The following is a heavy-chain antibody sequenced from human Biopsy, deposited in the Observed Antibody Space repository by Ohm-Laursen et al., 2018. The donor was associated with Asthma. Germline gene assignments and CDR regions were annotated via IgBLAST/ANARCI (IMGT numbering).Heavy chain of an antibody. V-gene: IGHV1-69*13. D-gene: IGHD2-2*01. CDR1: GGTFNTYV. CDR3: ARKAGSCISRTCYSLDF. Sequence: SVTVSCKSLGGTFNTYVIGWGRQAPGQGREWMGGVNSVFGTTTYPQKFQDRVTITADDSTSTVYMELSSLRSEDTAVYYCARKAGSCISRTCYSLDFWGQGTLVTVSS. J-gene: IGHJ4*02. CDR2: VNSVFGTT.